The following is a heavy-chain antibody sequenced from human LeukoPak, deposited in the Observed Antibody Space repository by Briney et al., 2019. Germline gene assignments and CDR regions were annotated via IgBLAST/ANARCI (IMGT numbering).Heavy chain of an antibody. CDR1: GGSISSSSYY. V-gene: IGHV4-39*07. D-gene: IGHD1-26*01. CDR2: IYYSGST. Sequence: SKTLSLTCTVSGGSISSSSYYWGWIRQPPGKGLEWIGSIYYSGSTYYNPSLKSRVTISVDTSKNQFSLKLSSVTVADTAIYYCARGQGATVPQVGKNWFDPWGQGTRVTVSS. CDR3: ARGQGATVPQVGKNWFDP. J-gene: IGHJ5*02.